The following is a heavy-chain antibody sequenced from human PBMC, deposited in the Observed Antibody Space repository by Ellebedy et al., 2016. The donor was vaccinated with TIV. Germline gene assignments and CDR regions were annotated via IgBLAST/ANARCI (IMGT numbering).Heavy chain of an antibody. J-gene: IGHJ5*02. CDR2: IYHSGNP. Sequence: MPSETLSLTCTVSGYSISRGYYWGWIRQPPGKGLEWIGNIYHSGNPYYNPSLKNRVTISVDTSTNQFSLKLSSVTAADTAVYYCAKDALITTIIGRGGWFDPWGQGTLVTVSS. V-gene: IGHV4-38-2*02. CDR1: GYSISRGYY. CDR3: AKDALITTIIGRGGWFDP. D-gene: IGHD3-22*01.